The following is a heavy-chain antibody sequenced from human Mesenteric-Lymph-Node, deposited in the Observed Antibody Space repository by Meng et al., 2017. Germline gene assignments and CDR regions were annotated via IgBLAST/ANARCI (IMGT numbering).Heavy chain of an antibody. J-gene: IGHJ3*02. CDR1: GFTFGDYA. V-gene: IGHV3-49*03. Sequence: GGPLRLSCTAAGFTFGDYAMSWFRHAPGKGLEWVGFIRSKAYGGTTEYAASVKGRFTISKDDSKSIAYLQMNSLKTEDTAVYYCTRDRGSKLEAFDIWGQGTMVTVSS. CDR2: IRSKAYGGTT. CDR3: TRDRGSKLEAFDI. D-gene: IGHD1-1*01.